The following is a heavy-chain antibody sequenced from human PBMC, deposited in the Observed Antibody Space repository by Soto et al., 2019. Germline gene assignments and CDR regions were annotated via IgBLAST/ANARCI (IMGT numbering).Heavy chain of an antibody. CDR3: ARTTSMVRGVKAYYFDY. V-gene: IGHV4-59*01. CDR2: IYYSGST. CDR1: GGSISSYY. Sequence: SETLSLTCTVSGGSISSYYWSWIRQPPGKGLEWIGYIYYSGSTNYNPSLKSRVTISVDTSKNQFSLKLSSVTAADTAVYYCARTTSMVRGVKAYYFDYWGQGTLVTVSS. D-gene: IGHD3-10*01. J-gene: IGHJ4*02.